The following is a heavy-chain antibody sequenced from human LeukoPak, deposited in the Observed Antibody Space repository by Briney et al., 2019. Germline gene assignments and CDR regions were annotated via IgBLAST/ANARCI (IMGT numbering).Heavy chain of an antibody. D-gene: IGHD3-10*01. V-gene: IGHV4-39*01. CDR2: VHYTRSYSGTT. CDR3: ATVDRGWFAVGEY. Sequence: SETLSLTCTVSSGSIWSDALYWGWIRQSPGKGLEWIGSVHYTRSYSGTTYYNPSLESRVTVSTDRSKTLCSLKLTSVTAADTAVYYCATVDRGWFAVGEYWGQGTLVTVSS. J-gene: IGHJ4*02. CDR1: SGSIWSDALY.